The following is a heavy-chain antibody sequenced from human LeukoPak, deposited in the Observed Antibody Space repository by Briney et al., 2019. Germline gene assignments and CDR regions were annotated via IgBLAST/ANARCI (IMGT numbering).Heavy chain of an antibody. V-gene: IGHV3-53*01. Sequence: PGGSLRLSCAVSGFTVSGNYMSGVRQAPGKGVEWFSIMYASGTTDYADSVKGQFTISRDNSKNTLYLQMNSLRAEDTAVYYCAREGGPYSSTLRGCWGQGTLVTVSS. D-gene: IGHD6-19*01. CDR3: AREGGPYSSTLRGC. J-gene: IGHJ4*02. CDR2: MYASGTT. CDR1: GFTVSGNY.